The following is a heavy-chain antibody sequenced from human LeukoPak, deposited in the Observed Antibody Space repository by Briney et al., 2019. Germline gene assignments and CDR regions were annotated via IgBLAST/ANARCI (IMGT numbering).Heavy chain of an antibody. CDR2: IYYSGST. CDR3: ARDIQLQY. D-gene: IGHD5-18*01. Sequence: SETLSLTCTVSGGSISSYSWSWIRQPPGRGLEWIGYIYYSGSTNYNPSLKSRVTISVDTSKNQFSLKLSSVTAADTAVYYCARDIQLQYWGQGTLVTVSS. CDR1: GGSISSYS. V-gene: IGHV4-59*13. J-gene: IGHJ4*02.